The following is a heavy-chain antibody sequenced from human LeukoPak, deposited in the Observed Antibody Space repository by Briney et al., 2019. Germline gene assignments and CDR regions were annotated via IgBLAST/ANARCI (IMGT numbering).Heavy chain of an antibody. CDR2: IYYSGST. V-gene: IGHV4-39*07. Sequence: KPSQTLSLTCTVSGGSISSSSYYWGWIRQPPGKGLEWIGSIYYSGSTYYNPSLKSRVTISVDTSKNQFSLKLSSVTAADTAVYYCARVMTYYDFWSGYYPTHFDYWGQGTLVTVSS. CDR3: ARVMTYYDFWSGYYPTHFDY. CDR1: GGSISSSSYY. J-gene: IGHJ4*02. D-gene: IGHD3-3*01.